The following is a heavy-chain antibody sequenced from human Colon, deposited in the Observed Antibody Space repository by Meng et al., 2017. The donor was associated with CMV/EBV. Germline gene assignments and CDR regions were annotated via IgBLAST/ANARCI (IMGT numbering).Heavy chain of an antibody. CDR1: GYNFISYS. D-gene: IGHD4-23*01. J-gene: IGHJ5*02. Sequence: KTSGYNFISYSLTWVRQAPGQGLEWMGWISVYNGNTKYADKFQGRVSMTTDTSMRTAYMELRSLRSDDTAVYYCARLNGGNSGDWFDPWGQGTLVTVSS. V-gene: IGHV1-18*01. CDR3: ARLNGGNSGDWFDP. CDR2: ISVYNGNT.